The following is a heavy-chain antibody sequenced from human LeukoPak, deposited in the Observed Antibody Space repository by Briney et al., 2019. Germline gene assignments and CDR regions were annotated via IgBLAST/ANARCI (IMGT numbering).Heavy chain of an antibody. CDR2: IDPDNGNT. CDR1: EYTFSGYY. J-gene: IGHJ4*02. D-gene: IGHD3-10*01. Sequence: GASVKVSCKASEYTFSGYYFSWMRRAPGQGLEWMGWIDPDNGNTNFAQKFQGRVTLTRATSISTVHMELTSLRFDDTAAHYCARGDDYGSPKLFTEWGQGTLVTVSS. CDR3: ARGDDYGSPKLFTE. V-gene: IGHV1-2*02.